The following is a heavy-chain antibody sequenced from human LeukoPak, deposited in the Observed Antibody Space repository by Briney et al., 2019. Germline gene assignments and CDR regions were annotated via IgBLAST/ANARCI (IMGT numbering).Heavy chain of an antibody. J-gene: IGHJ4*02. CDR1: GFTFSDFW. CDR3: TKGRSNHY. D-gene: IGHD4-11*01. V-gene: IGHV3-7*01. Sequence: TGGSLRLSCAASGFTFSDFWMGCVRQAPGKGLGWVANINQGGSESYYVDSVKGRFTISRDNAKKSLFLQMNSLRAEDTAVYYCTKGRSNHYWGQGTLVTVST. CDR2: INQGGSES.